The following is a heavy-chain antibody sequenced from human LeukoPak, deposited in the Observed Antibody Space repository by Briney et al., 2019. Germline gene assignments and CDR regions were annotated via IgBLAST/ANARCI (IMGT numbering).Heavy chain of an antibody. V-gene: IGHV1-69*04. D-gene: IGHD5-18*01. CDR2: IIPILGIA. Sequence: SVKVSCKASGGTFSSYAISWVRQAPGQGLEWMGRIIPILGIANYAQKFQGRVTITADKSTSTAYMELSSLRSEDTAVYYCAARPGSSGYSYIDYWGQGTLVTVSS. J-gene: IGHJ4*02. CDR3: AARPGSSGYSYIDY. CDR1: GGTFSSYA.